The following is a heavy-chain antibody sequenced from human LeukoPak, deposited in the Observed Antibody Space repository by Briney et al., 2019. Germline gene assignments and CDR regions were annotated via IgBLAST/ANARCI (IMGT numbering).Heavy chain of an antibody. CDR1: GGAISSSSYY. D-gene: IGHD2-21*01. J-gene: IGHJ4*02. Sequence: SETLSLTCTVSGGAISSSSYYWGWIRQPPGKGLEWIGSIYYSGSTYYNPSLKSRVTISVDTSKIQFSLKLSSVTAADTAVYYCARDIYGYSDYWGQGTLVTVSS. CDR3: ARDIYGYSDY. CDR2: IYYSGST. V-gene: IGHV4-39*07.